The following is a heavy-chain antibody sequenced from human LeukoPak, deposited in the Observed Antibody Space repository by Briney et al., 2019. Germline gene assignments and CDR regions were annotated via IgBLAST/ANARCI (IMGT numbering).Heavy chain of an antibody. J-gene: IGHJ2*01. D-gene: IGHD1-26*01. CDR1: GFTFSSYA. Sequence: GGSLRLSCAASGFTFSSYAMSWVRQAPGKGLEWVSAISGSGGSTYYADSVKGRFTVSRDNSKNTLYLQMNSLRAEDTAVYYCAKQVGANPSSYWYFDLRGRGTLVTVSS. CDR2: ISGSGGST. V-gene: IGHV3-23*01. CDR3: AKQVGANPSSYWYFDL.